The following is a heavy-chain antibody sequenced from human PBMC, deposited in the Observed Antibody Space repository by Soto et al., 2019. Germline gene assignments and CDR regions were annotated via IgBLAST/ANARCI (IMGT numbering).Heavy chain of an antibody. CDR1: GFTFSSYA. CDR2: ISYDGSNE. CDR3: ARGYTAAPRTSHFDY. J-gene: IGHJ4*02. Sequence: PGGSLRLSCAASGFTFSSYAMHWVRQAPGKGLEWVAVISYDGSNEFYADSVKGRFTISRDNSKNTLYLQMNSLRAEDTAVYYCARGYTAAPRTSHFDYWGQGTLVTVLL. D-gene: IGHD6-13*01. V-gene: IGHV3-30-3*01.